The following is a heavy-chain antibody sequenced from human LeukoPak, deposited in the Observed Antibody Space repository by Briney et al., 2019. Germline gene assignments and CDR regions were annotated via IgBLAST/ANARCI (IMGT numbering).Heavy chain of an antibody. CDR2: MKPNSGNT. CDR3: ARNYYYDSSGYYYNWFDP. CDR1: GYTFSSYD. J-gene: IGHJ5*02. V-gene: IGHV1-8*01. D-gene: IGHD3-22*01. Sequence: ASVKVSCKASGYTFSSYDINWVRQAPGQGLEWMGWMKPNSGNTGYAQKFQGRVTMTRDTSISTAYMELSSMRSEDTAVYYCARNYYYDSSGYYYNWFDPWGQGTLVTVSS.